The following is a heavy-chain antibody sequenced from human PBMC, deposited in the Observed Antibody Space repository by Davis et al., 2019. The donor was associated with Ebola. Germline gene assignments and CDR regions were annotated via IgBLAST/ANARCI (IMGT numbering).Heavy chain of an antibody. CDR2: INAYNGNT. V-gene: IGHV1-18*04. CDR1: GYTLSNYG. D-gene: IGHD2-21*01. J-gene: IGHJ4*02. CDR3: AIYRVVGTTSPDF. Sequence: ASVKVSCKASGYTLSNYGVSWVRQAPGQGLEWVAWINAYNGNTHYAQKFEGRATLTTDTSTSTAYMDLRSLISDDTAVYYCAIYRVVGTTSPDFWGQGTLVTVSS.